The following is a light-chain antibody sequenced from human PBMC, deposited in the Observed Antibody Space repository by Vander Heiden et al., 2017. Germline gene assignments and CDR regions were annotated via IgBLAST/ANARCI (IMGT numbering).Light chain of an antibody. CDR3: QQRSNWAELT. V-gene: IGKV3-11*01. J-gene: IGKJ4*01. CDR2: DAS. CDR1: QSVSSY. Sequence: EIVLTQSPATLSLSPGERATLSCRASQSVSSYLAWYQQKPGQAPRLLIYDASNRATGIPARFSGSGYGTDFTLTISSREPEDFAVYYCQQRSNWAELTFGGGTKVEIK.